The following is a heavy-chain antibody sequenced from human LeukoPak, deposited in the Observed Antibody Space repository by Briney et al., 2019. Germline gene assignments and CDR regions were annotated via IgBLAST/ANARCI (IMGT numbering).Heavy chain of an antibody. V-gene: IGHV3-9*01. CDR3: ARDLRAVATNWFDP. CDR1: GFTFDDYA. Sequence: GRSLRLSCAASGFTFDDYAMHWVRQAPGKGLEWVSGISWNSGSIGYADSVKGRFTISRDNAKNSLYLQMNSLRAEDTAVYYCARDLRAVATNWFDPWGQGTLVTVSS. D-gene: IGHD5-12*01. J-gene: IGHJ5*02. CDR2: ISWNSGSI.